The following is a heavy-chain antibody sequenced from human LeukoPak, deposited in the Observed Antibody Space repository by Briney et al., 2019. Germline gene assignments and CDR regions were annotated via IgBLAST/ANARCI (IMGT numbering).Heavy chain of an antibody. CDR3: ARDNFGFDY. V-gene: IGHV3-33*08. CDR2: LWSDGSNK. D-gene: IGHD1-20*01. J-gene: IGHJ4*02. CDR1: GFTFSSYG. Sequence: PGGSLRLSCAASGFTFSSYGMYWVRQAPGKGLEWVAVLWSDGSNKYYADSVKGRFTISRDNSKNTLYLQMNSLRAEDTAVFYCARDNFGFDYWGQGTLVTVSS.